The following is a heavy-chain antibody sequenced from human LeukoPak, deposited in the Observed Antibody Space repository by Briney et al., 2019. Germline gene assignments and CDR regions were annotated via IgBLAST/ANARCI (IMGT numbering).Heavy chain of an antibody. D-gene: IGHD6-13*01. CDR2: ISSSSSYI. CDR1: GFTFSSYS. Sequence: GGSLRLSCAASGFTFSSYSMNWVRQAPGKGLDWVSSISSSSSYIYYADSVKGRFTISRDNAKNSLYLQMNSLRAEDTAVYYCARGYSSSCVDYWGQGTLVTVSS. J-gene: IGHJ4*02. CDR3: ARGYSSSCVDY. V-gene: IGHV3-21*01.